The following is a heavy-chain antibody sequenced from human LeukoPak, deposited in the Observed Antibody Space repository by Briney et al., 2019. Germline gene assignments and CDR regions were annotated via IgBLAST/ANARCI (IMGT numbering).Heavy chain of an antibody. J-gene: IGHJ4*02. V-gene: IGHV4-39*01. D-gene: IGHD3-10*01. Sequence: SETLSLTCTVSGGSISSSSYYWGWIRQPPGKGREWIGSIYYSGSTYYNPSLKSRVTISVDTAKNQFSLKVSSVTTTHTAVYYCARHQTVLLRFGESGPLDYWGQGPLVTVSS. CDR1: GGSISSSSYY. CDR2: IYYSGST. CDR3: ARHQTVLLRFGESGPLDY.